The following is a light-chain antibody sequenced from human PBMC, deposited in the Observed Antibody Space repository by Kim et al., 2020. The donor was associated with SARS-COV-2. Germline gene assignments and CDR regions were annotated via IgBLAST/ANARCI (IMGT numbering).Light chain of an antibody. V-gene: IGLV3-1*01. Sequence: SYELTQPPSVPVSPGQTASITCSGDKLGDKYACWYQQKPGQSPVLVIYQDSKRPSGIPERFSGSNSANTATLTISGTQAMDEADYYCQAWDSSTVVFGGG. CDR1: KLGDKY. CDR3: QAWDSSTVV. CDR2: QDS. J-gene: IGLJ2*01.